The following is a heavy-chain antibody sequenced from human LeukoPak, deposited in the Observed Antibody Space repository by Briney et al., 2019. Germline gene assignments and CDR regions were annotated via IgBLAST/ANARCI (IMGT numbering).Heavy chain of an antibody. CDR3: AVSLVGAELFDY. J-gene: IGHJ4*02. V-gene: IGHV4-39*07. Sequence: SETLSLTCTVSGGSISSCSYYWGWIRQPPGKGLEWIGSIYYSGSTYYNPSLKSRVTISVDTSKNQFSLKLSSVTAADTAVYYCAVSLVGAELFDYWGQGTLVTVSS. CDR2: IYYSGST. D-gene: IGHD1-26*01. CDR1: GGSISSCSYY.